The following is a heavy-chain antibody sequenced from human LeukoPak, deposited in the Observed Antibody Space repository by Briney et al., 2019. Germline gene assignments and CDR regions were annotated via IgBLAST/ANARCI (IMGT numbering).Heavy chain of an antibody. CDR2: ISAYNGNT. CDR3: ARLVGPYRALEWDY. V-gene: IGHV1-18*01. J-gene: IGHJ4*02. D-gene: IGHD3-16*01. Sequence: ASVKVSCKASGYTFTRSGISWVRQAPGQGLEWMGWISAYNGNTNYAQKLQRRVTMTTDTSTSTAYMELRSLRSDDTAVYYCARLVGPYRALEWDYWGQGTLVTVSS. CDR1: GYTFTRSG.